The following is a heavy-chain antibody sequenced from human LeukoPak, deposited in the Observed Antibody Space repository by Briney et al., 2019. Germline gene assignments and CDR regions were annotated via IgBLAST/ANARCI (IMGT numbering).Heavy chain of an antibody. Sequence: GRSLRLSCAASGFTFSTYGMHWVRQAPGKGLEWVAFIYYDGSNIYYADYVKGRFTISRDISKNTLYLQMDSLRAEDTAIYYCARDWKTNSFDYWGQGTLVTVSS. D-gene: IGHD1-1*01. J-gene: IGHJ4*02. CDR2: IYYDGSNI. V-gene: IGHV3-33*08. CDR3: ARDWKTNSFDY. CDR1: GFTFSTYG.